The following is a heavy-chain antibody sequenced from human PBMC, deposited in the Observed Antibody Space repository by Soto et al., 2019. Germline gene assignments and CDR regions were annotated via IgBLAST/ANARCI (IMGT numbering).Heavy chain of an antibody. CDR3: AGFYVAAGAAPLEY. J-gene: IGHJ4*02. V-gene: IGHV3-33*01. Sequence: PWGSLRLSCAASGVIFSNFGMRWFRQSPGKGLEWVGIIWHDGSNKYYADSVEGRFTISRDNSKNTVYLQMNSLRGEDTGIYYCAGFYVAAGAAPLEYWGQGTLVTVSS. CDR2: IWHDGSNK. CDR1: GVIFSNFG. D-gene: IGHD1-26*01.